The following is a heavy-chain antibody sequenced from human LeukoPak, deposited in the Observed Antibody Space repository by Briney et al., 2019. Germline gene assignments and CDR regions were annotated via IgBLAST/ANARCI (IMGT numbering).Heavy chain of an antibody. CDR3: ARFGYSGWNLEY. CDR1: GFSFRDFW. J-gene: IGHJ4*02. CDR2: INQGGSVK. V-gene: IGHV3-7*01. D-gene: IGHD5-12*01. Sequence: PAGSLRLSCAASGFSFRDFWRTWVRQAPGKGLEWMANINQGGSVKYYVDSVKGRFTISRDDAESSLYAQMNSLRDEDTAVYYCARFGYSGWNLEYWGQGTLVTVSS.